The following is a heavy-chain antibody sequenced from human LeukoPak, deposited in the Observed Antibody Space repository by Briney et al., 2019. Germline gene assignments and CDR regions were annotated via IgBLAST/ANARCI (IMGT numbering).Heavy chain of an antibody. CDR2: IKQDGSEK. CDR1: GFTFISYL. V-gene: IGHV3-7*01. D-gene: IGHD6-13*01. Sequence: GGSLRLSCAASGFTFISYLMSWVRQAPGKGLEWVANIKQDGSEKYYVDSVKGRFTISRDNAKNSLYLQMNSLRAEDTAVYYCARVANTRAIAAAATFGYWGQGTLVTVSS. CDR3: ARVANTRAIAAAATFGY. J-gene: IGHJ4*02.